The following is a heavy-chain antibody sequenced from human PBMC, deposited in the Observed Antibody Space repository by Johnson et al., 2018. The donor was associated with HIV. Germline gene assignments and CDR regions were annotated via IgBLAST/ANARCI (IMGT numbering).Heavy chain of an antibody. CDR1: GFTFSSYW. D-gene: IGHD5-12*01. J-gene: IGHJ3*02. V-gene: IGHV3-7*04. Sequence: EVQVVESGGGLVQPGGSLRLSCAASGFTFSSYWMSWVRQAPGKGLEWVANIKQDGSEKYYVDSVKGRFTISRDNAKNSLSLQMNSLRAEDKAVYYCARDQSLYRWLPPPADAFDIWGQGTMVTVSS. CDR3: ARDQSLYRWLPPPADAFDI. CDR2: IKQDGSEK.